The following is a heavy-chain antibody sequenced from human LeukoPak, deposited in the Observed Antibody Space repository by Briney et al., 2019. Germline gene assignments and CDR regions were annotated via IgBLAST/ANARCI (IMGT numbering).Heavy chain of an antibody. V-gene: IGHV4-59*01. CDR3: TKGYYEPFDV. Sequence: SETLSVTCTVSRGFSTHSYWNWIRQPLGKGLEWISCVTDTGRTTYNPSLKSRLTISVDTYKRQFSLTLTSLTAADTAVYYCTKGYYEPFDVWGQGILVTVSS. D-gene: IGHD3-16*01. CDR2: VTDTGRT. CDR1: RGFSTHSY. J-gene: IGHJ4*02.